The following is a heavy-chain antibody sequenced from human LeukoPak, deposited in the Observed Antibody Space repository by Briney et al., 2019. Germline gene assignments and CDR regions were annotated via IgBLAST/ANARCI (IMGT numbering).Heavy chain of an antibody. J-gene: IGHJ4*02. V-gene: IGHV3-21*06. CDR2: ITSDSNLI. Sequence: GGSLRLSCAASGFTFSSYAMSWVRQAPGKGLEWVSAITSDSNLIYYADSMRGRITISRDNAENSVYLQMNGLRAEDTAIYYCASGGATVWGYWGQGALVIVSS. D-gene: IGHD3-16*01. CDR3: ASGGATVWGY. CDR1: GFTFSSYA.